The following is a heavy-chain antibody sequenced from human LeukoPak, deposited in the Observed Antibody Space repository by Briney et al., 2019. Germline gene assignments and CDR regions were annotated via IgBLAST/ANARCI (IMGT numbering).Heavy chain of an antibody. CDR2: ISYDGSNK. J-gene: IGHJ4*02. CDR1: GFTFSSYD. V-gene: IGHV3-30*18. Sequence: QPGRSLRLSCAASGFTFSSYDIHWVRQAPGKGLQWVAVISYDGSNKYYADSVKGRLTISSDNSKNTLYLQMNSLRTEDTAVYYCAKSEGSSWSNYFDYWGQGTLVTVSS. CDR3: AKSEGSSWSNYFDY. D-gene: IGHD6-13*01.